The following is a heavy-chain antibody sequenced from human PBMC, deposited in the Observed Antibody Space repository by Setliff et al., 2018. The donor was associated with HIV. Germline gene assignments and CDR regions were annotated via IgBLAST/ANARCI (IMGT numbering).Heavy chain of an antibody. CDR3: AREPAAIQGAYYYYYLDV. Sequence: SETLSLTCTVSGGSTTTESYYWIWIRQAAGKGLEHIGHIYTGGSTNYNPSLKSRVVIAGDTSKNQFSLELSSVTAADTAVYYCAREPAAIQGAYYYYYLDVWGKGTAVTVSS. V-gene: IGHV4-61*09. CDR2: IYTGGST. D-gene: IGHD2-2*02. CDR1: GGSTTTESYY. J-gene: IGHJ6*03.